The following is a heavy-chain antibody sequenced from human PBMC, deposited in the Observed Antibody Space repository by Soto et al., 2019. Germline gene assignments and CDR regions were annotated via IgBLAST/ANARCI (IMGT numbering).Heavy chain of an antibody. CDR2: ISAYNGHT. CDR1: GDTFNSYG. Sequence: QVQLVQSGAEGKKPGASVKVSCKASGDTFNSYGISWVRQAPGQGLEWMGWISAYNGHTNYAQKLQGRVTMTTDTSTSTAYMELRSLSSDGTAVYCCASCGYRSYWYYYMGVWGKGTTVTVSS. J-gene: IGHJ6*03. V-gene: IGHV1-18*01. D-gene: IGHD3-22*01. CDR3: ASCGYRSYWYYYMGV.